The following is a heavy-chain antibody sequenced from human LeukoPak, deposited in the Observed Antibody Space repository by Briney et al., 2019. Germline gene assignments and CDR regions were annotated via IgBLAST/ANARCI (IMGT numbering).Heavy chain of an antibody. CDR3: ARDYRGVFDY. CDR2: ANQDETEK. V-gene: IGHV3-7*01. D-gene: IGHD3-16*01. J-gene: IGHJ4*02. Sequence: GGSLRLSCAASGFTFSSYWMTWVRQAPGKGLEWVANANQDETEKYYVDSVKGRFTISRDNAKNSLYLQMNSLRAEDTAVYFCARDYRGVFDYWGQGTLVIVSS. CDR1: GFTFSSYW.